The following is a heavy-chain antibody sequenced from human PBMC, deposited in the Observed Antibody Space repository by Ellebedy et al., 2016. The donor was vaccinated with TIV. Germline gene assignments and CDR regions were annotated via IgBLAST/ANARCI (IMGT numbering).Heavy chain of an antibody. J-gene: IGHJ3*02. CDR2: INQDGSDK. V-gene: IGHV3-7*01. CDR3: STDGSYGDYRSPTHAFVM. Sequence: GGSLRLSCGASGFSFRNYWMTWVRQAPGKGLEWVANINQDGSDKYYEDSVKGRFTIARDNATNSLYLKMSSLRVEDTAVYYCSTDGSYGDYRSPTHAFVMWGQGTMVAVSS. CDR1: GFSFRNYW. D-gene: IGHD4-17*01.